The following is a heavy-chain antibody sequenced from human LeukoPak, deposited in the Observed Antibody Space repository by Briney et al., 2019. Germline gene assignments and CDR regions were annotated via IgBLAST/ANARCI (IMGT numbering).Heavy chain of an antibody. D-gene: IGHD6-19*01. CDR3: AKNSRSSGWYFDS. CDR1: GFILSSYE. Sequence: GGSLRLCCEASGFILSSYEMNWVRRAPGKGLEWVSTISGSGDNTYYADSVKGRFTISRDNSKNTLYLQMNSLRAEDTAVYYCAKNSRSSGWYFDSWGQGTLVTVSS. V-gene: IGHV3-23*01. CDR2: ISGSGDNT. J-gene: IGHJ4*02.